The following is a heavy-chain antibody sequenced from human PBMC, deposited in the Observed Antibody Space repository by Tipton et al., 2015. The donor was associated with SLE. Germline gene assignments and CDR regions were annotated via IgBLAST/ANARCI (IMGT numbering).Heavy chain of an antibody. CDR1: GYSFTTYW. D-gene: IGHD3-9*01. Sequence: VQLVQSGAEVKKPGESLKISCKGSGYSFTTYWIGWVRQMPGKGLEWMGNIYPGDSDTRYSPSFQGQVTISADKSISTAYLQWSSLKASDTAMYYCARRPSGFTIPGAWFDPRGQGSLVTVSS. CDR2: IYPGDSDT. V-gene: IGHV5-51*03. J-gene: IGHJ5*02. CDR3: ARRPSGFTIPGAWFDP.